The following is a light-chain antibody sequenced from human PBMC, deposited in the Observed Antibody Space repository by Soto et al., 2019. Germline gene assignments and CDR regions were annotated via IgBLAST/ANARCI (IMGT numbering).Light chain of an antibody. CDR3: SSYTSSSTVV. V-gene: IGLV2-14*01. CDR1: SSDVGGYNY. J-gene: IGLJ2*01. Sequence: QSVLTQPASVSGSPGQSITISCTRTSSDVGGYNYVSWYQQHSGKAPKLMIYEVSNRPSGVSNRFSGSKSGNTASLTISGLQAEDEADYYCSSYTSSSTVVFGGGTKVTVL. CDR2: EVS.